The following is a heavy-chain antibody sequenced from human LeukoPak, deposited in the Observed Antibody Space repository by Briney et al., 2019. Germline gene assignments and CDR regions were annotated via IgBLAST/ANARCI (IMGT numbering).Heavy chain of an antibody. V-gene: IGHV3-64*01. CDR3: ARDLGNY. D-gene: IGHD2-15*01. J-gene: IGHJ4*02. CDR1: GFTFSSYA. Sequence: PGGSLRLSCAAPGFTFSSYAMHWVRQAPGKGLEYVSAISSNGGSTYYANSVKGRSTISRDNSKNTLYLQMGSLRAEDMAVYYYARDLGNYWGQGTLVTVSS. CDR2: ISSNGGST.